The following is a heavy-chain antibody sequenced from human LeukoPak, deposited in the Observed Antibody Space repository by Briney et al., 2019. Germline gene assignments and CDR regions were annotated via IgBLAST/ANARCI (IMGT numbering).Heavy chain of an antibody. Sequence: ASVKVSCKASGYTFTSYGISWVRQAPGQGLEWMGWISAYNGNTNHAQKLQGRVTMTTDTSTSTAYMELRSLRSDDTAVYYCARDLEHYYDSSGYWMYPPFFDYWGQGTLVTVSS. CDR3: ARDLEHYYDSSGYWMYPPFFDY. J-gene: IGHJ4*02. D-gene: IGHD3-22*01. CDR1: GYTFTSYG. V-gene: IGHV1-18*01. CDR2: ISAYNGNT.